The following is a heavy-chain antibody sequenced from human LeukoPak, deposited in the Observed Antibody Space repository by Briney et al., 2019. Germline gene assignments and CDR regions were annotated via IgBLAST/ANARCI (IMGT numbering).Heavy chain of an antibody. Sequence: PGGSLRLSCAASGFTFSSYEMNWLRQAPGKGLERVSYISSSGSTIYYADSVKGRFTISRDNAKNSLYLQMNSLRAEDTAVYYCARELMDAFDIWGQGTMVTVSS. J-gene: IGHJ3*02. D-gene: IGHD3-16*01. CDR1: GFTFSSYE. CDR2: ISSSGSTI. CDR3: ARELMDAFDI. V-gene: IGHV3-48*03.